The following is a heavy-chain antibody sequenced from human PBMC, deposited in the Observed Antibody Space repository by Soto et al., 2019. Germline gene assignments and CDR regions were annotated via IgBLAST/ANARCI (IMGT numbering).Heavy chain of an antibody. V-gene: IGHV4-39*01. Sequence: QLQLQESGPGLVKPSETLSLTCTVSGGSISSSSYYWGWIRQPPGKGLEWIGSIYYSGSTYYNPSLKSRVTISVDTSKNQFSLKLSSVTAADTAVYYCAIEGAAIRTDAFDIWGQGTMVTVSS. CDR3: AIEGAAIRTDAFDI. CDR2: IYYSGST. CDR1: GGSISSSSYY. D-gene: IGHD5-18*01. J-gene: IGHJ3*02.